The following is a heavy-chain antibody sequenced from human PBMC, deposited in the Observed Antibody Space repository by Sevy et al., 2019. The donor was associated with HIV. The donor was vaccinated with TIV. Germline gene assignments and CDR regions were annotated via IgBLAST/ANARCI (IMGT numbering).Heavy chain of an antibody. Sequence: GGSLRLSCAASGFIFSDFYMSWVRQAPGKGLEWISYISSRGTTIYYADSVKGRFTISRDNAKNSLYLQMNSPTADDTAVYYCARDHVVVEPLANYGMDVWGQGTTVTVSS. J-gene: IGHJ6*02. CDR2: ISSRGTTI. CDR3: ARDHVVVEPLANYGMDV. V-gene: IGHV3-11*01. CDR1: GFIFSDFY. D-gene: IGHD2-2*01.